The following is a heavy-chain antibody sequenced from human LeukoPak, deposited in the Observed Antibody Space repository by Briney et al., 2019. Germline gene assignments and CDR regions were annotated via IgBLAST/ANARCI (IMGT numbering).Heavy chain of an antibody. J-gene: IGHJ4*02. D-gene: IGHD2-2*01. CDR2: ISTYNGNT. CDR3: AREWTQTGDPAAFDY. Sequence: ASVKVSCKASGYTFTIYGIIWVRQAPGQGLEWMGWISTYNGNTNYVQKLQGRVTVTTDTSTSTAYMELSSLRSEDTAVYYCAREWTQTGDPAAFDYWGQGTLVTVSS. V-gene: IGHV1-18*01. CDR1: GYTFTIYG.